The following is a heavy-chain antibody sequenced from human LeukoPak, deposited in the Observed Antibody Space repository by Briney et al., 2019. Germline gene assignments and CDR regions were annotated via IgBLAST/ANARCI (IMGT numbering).Heavy chain of an antibody. V-gene: IGHV4-59*08. CDR3: ARHEFDSGSLPYFDY. J-gene: IGHJ4*02. CDR2: IYYSGST. D-gene: IGHD3-10*01. Sequence: SETLSLTRTVSGGSISSYYWSWIRQPPGKGLEWIGYIYYSGSTTYKPSLKSRVTISVDTSKNQFSLKLSAVTAADTAVYYCARHEFDSGSLPYFDYWGQGILVTVSS. CDR1: GGSISSYY.